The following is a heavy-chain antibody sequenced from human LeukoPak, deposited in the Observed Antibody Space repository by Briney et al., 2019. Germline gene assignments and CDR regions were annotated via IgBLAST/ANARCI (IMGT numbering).Heavy chain of an antibody. CDR3: AVDYGDYLYPL. CDR1: GGSISSYY. V-gene: IGHV4-4*07. D-gene: IGHD4-17*01. CDR2: INTSGSS. J-gene: IGHJ2*01. Sequence: SETLSLTCTVSGGSISSYYWSWMRQPAGKGLEWIGRINTSGSSNYNPSLKSRVTMSVDTSKNQFSLKLSSVTAADTPVYYCAVDYGDYLYPLWGRGTLVTVSS.